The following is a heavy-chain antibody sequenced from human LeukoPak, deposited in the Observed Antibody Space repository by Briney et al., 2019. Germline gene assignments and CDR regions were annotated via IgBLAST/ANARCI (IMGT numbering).Heavy chain of an antibody. Sequence: SETLSLTCAVYGGSFSGYYWSWIRQPPGKGLEWIGYIYYSGSTNYNPSLKSRVTISVDTSKNQFSLKLSSVTAADTAVYYCARPYYYDSSGYPGAFDIWGQGTMVTVSS. CDR1: GGSFSGYY. D-gene: IGHD3-22*01. J-gene: IGHJ3*02. V-gene: IGHV4-59*08. CDR2: IYYSGST. CDR3: ARPYYYDSSGYPGAFDI.